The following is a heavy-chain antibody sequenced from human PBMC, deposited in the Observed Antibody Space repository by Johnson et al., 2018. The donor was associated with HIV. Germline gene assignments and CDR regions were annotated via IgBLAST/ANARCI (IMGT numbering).Heavy chain of an antibody. J-gene: IGHJ3*02. V-gene: IGHV3-NL1*01. D-gene: IGHD5-18*01. CDR3: AKVAAAMGTDAFDI. Sequence: QMQLVESGGGVVQPGGSLRLSCAASGFTFSSYGMHWVRQAPGKGLEWVSYISSSGTTIYYADSVKGRFTISRDNSKNTLYLQMNSLRAEDTAVYYCAKVAAAMGTDAFDIWGQGTMVTVSS. CDR2: ISSSGTTI. CDR1: GFTFSSYG.